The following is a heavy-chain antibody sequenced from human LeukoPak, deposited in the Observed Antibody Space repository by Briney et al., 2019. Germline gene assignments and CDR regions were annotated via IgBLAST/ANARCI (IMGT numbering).Heavy chain of an antibody. CDR1: GFTFGDYS. V-gene: IGHV3-49*04. Sequence: GRSLRLSCTASGFTFGDYSLSWVRQAPEKGLEWVGFIRRKGYGGITEYAPSVKGRFIISRDDSKSTAYLQMNSLKTEDTAVYYCTRDHDFWSGPFDVWGKGTTVTVSS. J-gene: IGHJ6*04. D-gene: IGHD3-3*01. CDR3: TRDHDFWSGPFDV. CDR2: IRRKGYGGIT.